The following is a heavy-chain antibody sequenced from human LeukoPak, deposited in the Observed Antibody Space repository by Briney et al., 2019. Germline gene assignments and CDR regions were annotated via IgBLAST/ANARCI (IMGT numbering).Heavy chain of an antibody. D-gene: IGHD5-24*01. J-gene: IGHJ3*02. V-gene: IGHV4-59*08. Sequence: SETLSPTCTVSGDSISSYYWCWIRQPPGKGLEWIGYLYYSGSTNYNPSLKSRVTISVDTSKNQFSLKLSSVTAADTAVYYCASPVVQISTMVALDIWGQGTMVTVSS. CDR2: LYYSGST. CDR3: ASPVVQISTMVALDI. CDR1: GDSISSYY.